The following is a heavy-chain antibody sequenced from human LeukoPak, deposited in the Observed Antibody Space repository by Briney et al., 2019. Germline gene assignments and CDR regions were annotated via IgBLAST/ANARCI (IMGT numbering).Heavy chain of an antibody. CDR1: GFTFSSYG. J-gene: IGHJ5*02. Sequence: GGSLRLSCAASGFTFSSYGMHWVRQAPGKGLEWVAFIRYDGSNKYYADSVKGRFTISRDNSKNTLYLQMNSLRAEDTAVYYCASHRRSSWFENWFDPWGQGTLVTVSS. CDR3: ASHRRSSWFENWFDP. CDR2: IRYDGSNK. V-gene: IGHV3-30*02. D-gene: IGHD6-13*01.